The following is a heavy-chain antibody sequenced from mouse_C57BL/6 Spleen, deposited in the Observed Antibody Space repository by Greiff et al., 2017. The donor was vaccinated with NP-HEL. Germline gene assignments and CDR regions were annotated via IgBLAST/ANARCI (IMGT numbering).Heavy chain of an antibody. CDR2: IDPSDSYT. Sequence: QVQLKQPGAELVKPGASVKLSCKASGYTFTSYWMQWVKQRPGQGLEWIGEIDPSDSYTNYNQKFKGKATLTVDTSSSTAYMQLSSLTSEDSAVYYCARFVTTGYWYFDVWGTGTTVTVSS. J-gene: IGHJ1*03. CDR1: GYTFTSYW. V-gene: IGHV1-50*01. D-gene: IGHD1-2*01. CDR3: ARFVTTGYWYFDV.